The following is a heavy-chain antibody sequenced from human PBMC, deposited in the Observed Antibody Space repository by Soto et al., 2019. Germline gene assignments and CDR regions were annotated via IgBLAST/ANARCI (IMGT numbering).Heavy chain of an antibody. J-gene: IGHJ6*04. V-gene: IGHV4-59*08. CDR2: TFYTGTT. Sequence: QVQLQESGPGLVKPSETLSLSCTVSGVSISSYYWNWVRQPPGKGLEWIGQTFYTGTTAYNPSLTSRVTKSVDTSRNHFSLALSSVAAADTTVDYCARRPVIPAGRFYLDVWGKGTTVTVSS. CDR3: ARRPVIPAGRFYLDV. CDR1: GVSISSYY. D-gene: IGHD3-16*02.